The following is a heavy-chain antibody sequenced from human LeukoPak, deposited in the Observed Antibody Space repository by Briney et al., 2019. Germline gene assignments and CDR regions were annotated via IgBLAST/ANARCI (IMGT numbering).Heavy chain of an antibody. CDR1: GGSISSYY. V-gene: IGHV4-59*01. CDR2: IHDSGST. D-gene: IGHD2-15*01. Sequence: SETLSLTCTVSGGSISSYYWSWIRQRPGKGLEWIGYIHDSGSTNYNPSLKSRVTISVDTSKNRFSLKLSSVTAADTAVYYCARDRREQYCSGGSCYSALGFFDYWGQGTLVTVSS. CDR3: ARDRREQYCSGGSCYSALGFFDY. J-gene: IGHJ4*02.